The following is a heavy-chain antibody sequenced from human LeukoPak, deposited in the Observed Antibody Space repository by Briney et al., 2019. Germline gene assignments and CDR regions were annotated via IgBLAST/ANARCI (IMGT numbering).Heavy chain of an antibody. V-gene: IGHV3-23*01. CDR1: GFTFSSYA. J-gene: IGHJ5*02. Sequence: GGSLRLSCAASGFTFSSYAMSWVRQAPGKGLEWISNVSGNGGSTYYADSVKGRFTISKDNSKNTLYLQMNSLRAEDTAVYYCAKSLVGTLRGLDPGGQGILVTVSS. CDR2: VSGNGGST. CDR3: AKSLVGTLRGLDP. D-gene: IGHD1-1*01.